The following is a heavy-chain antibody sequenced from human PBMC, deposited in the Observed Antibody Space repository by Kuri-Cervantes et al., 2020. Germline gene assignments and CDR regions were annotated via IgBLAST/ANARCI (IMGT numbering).Heavy chain of an antibody. J-gene: IGHJ4*02. V-gene: IGHV3-33*08. CDR3: ALYDSSGYFGFAY. D-gene: IGHD3-22*01. CDR2: IWYDGSNK. Sequence: GGSLRLSCAASGFSFSSYGMSWVRQAPGKGLEWVAVIWYDGSNKYYADSVKGRFTISRDNSKNTLYLQMNSLRAEDTAVYYCALYDSSGYFGFAYWGQGTLVTVSS. CDR1: GFSFSSYG.